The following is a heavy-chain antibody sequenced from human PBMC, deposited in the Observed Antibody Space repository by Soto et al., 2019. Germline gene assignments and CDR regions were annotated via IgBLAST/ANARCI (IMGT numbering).Heavy chain of an antibody. CDR3: AKDHRQWLVGWFDP. CDR2: ISGSGGST. J-gene: IGHJ5*02. V-gene: IGHV3-23*01. D-gene: IGHD6-19*01. Sequence: GGSLRLSCAASGFTFSSCAMGWVRQAPGKGLEWVSAISGSGGSTYYADSVKGRFTISRDNSKNTLYLQMNSLRAEDTAVYYCAKDHRQWLVGWFDPWGQGTLVTVSS. CDR1: GFTFSSCA.